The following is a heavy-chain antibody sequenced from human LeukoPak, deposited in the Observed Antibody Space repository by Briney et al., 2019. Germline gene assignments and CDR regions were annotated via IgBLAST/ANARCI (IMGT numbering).Heavy chain of an antibody. J-gene: IGHJ4*02. CDR3: WGTGYDSSGYSHY. CDR1: GFTFSSYS. V-gene: IGHV3-48*02. D-gene: IGHD3-22*01. Sequence: PGGSLRLSCAASGFTFSSYSMNSVRQAPGKGLEWVSYISSSSSTIYYADSVKGRFTISRDNAKNSLYLQMNSLRDEDTAVYYAWGTGYDSSGYSHYWGQGTLVTVSS. CDR2: ISSSSSTI.